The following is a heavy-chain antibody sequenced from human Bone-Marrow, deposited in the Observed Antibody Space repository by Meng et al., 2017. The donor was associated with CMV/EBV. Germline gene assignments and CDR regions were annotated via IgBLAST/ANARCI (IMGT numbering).Heavy chain of an antibody. J-gene: IGHJ3*02. CDR2: IYYSGST. Sequence: SETLSLTCTVSGGSTSSYYWSWIRQPPGKGLEWIGYIYYSGSTNYNPSLKSRVTISVDTSKNQFSLKLSSVTAADTAVYYCAGSLRAFDIWGQGTMVTVSS. V-gene: IGHV4-59*01. CDR3: AGSLRAFDI. D-gene: IGHD4/OR15-4a*01. CDR1: GGSTSSYY.